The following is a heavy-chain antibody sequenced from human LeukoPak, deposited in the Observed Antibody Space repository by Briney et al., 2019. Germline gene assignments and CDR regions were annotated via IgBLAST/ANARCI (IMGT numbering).Heavy chain of an antibody. Sequence: GGSLRLSCAASGFTFGGYAMHWVRQAPGKGLEWVSGISWNSGSIGYAGSVKGRFTISRDNAKNSLYLQMNSLRAEDTALYYCAKDNTWNGNFDYWRQETLVTVSS. D-gene: IGHD1-20*01. CDR3: AKDNTWNGNFDY. CDR1: GFTFGGYA. V-gene: IGHV3-9*01. CDR2: ISWNSGSI. J-gene: IGHJ4*02.